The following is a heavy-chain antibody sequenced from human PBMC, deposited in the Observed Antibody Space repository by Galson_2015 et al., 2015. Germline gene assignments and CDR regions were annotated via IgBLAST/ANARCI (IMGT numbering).Heavy chain of an antibody. CDR2: ISSSSSTI. V-gene: IGHV3-48*01. Sequence: SLRLSCAASGFTFSSYSMNWVRQAPGKGLEWVSYISSSSSTIYYADSVKGRFTISRDNAKNSLYLQMNSLRAEDTAVYYCAKLWFGELLSYWGQGTLVTVSS. CDR1: GFTFSSYS. J-gene: IGHJ4*02. D-gene: IGHD3-10*01. CDR3: AKLWFGELLSY.